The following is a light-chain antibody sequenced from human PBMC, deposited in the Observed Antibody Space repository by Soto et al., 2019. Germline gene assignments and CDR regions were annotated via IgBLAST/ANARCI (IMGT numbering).Light chain of an antibody. Sequence: DIQMTQSPSTLSASVGDRVTITCRASQYISSWLAWYQQKPGKAPKLLIYKASSLESGVPSRFSGSGYGTEFTLTISSLQPDDFATYYCQQYNSQRTFGQGTKVEIK. V-gene: IGKV1-5*03. CDR1: QYISSW. CDR3: QQYNSQRT. CDR2: KAS. J-gene: IGKJ1*01.